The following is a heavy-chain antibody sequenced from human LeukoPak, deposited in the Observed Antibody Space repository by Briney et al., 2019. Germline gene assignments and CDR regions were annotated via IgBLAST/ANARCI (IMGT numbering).Heavy chain of an antibody. Sequence: ASVKVSCKASGYTFTSYGISWVRQAPGQGLEWMGWISAYNGNTNYAQKLQGRVTMTTDTSTSTAYMELRSLRSDDTAVYYCARDFRRALLWFGDPLDYWGQGTLVTVSS. CDR3: ARDFRRALLWFGDPLDY. J-gene: IGHJ4*02. CDR2: ISAYNGNT. CDR1: GYTFTSYG. D-gene: IGHD3-10*01. V-gene: IGHV1-18*01.